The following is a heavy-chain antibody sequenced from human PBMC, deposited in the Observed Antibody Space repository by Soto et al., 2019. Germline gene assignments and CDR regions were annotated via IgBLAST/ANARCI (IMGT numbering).Heavy chain of an antibody. V-gene: IGHV3-23*01. J-gene: IGHJ4*02. CDR2: ISGRDGRT. CDR3: AKNRERDAWYEEY. Sequence: EVQLLESGGGLVQPGGSLRLSCVASGFSFSNYAMTWVRQAPGKGLEWVSVISGRDGRTYYADSVKGRFTISRDNSKNTLYLQMNSLRAEDTAVYYCAKNRERDAWYEEYWGQGTLVTVSS. D-gene: IGHD6-13*01. CDR1: GFSFSNYA.